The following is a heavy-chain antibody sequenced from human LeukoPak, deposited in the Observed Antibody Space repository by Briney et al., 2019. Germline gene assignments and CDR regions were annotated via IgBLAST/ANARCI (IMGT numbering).Heavy chain of an antibody. V-gene: IGHV3-7*01. CDR2: IKQDGSEK. CDR1: GFTFSTYW. D-gene: IGHD3-3*01. J-gene: IGHJ6*03. CDR3: ARVGHDFRSGYLTIYFYYMDV. Sequence: GGSLRLSCAASGFTFSTYWMSWVRQAPGKGLEWVANIKQDGSEKYYVDSVKGRFTISRDNAKNSLYLQMNSLRAEDTAVYYCARVGHDFRSGYLTIYFYYMDVWGKGTTVAVSS.